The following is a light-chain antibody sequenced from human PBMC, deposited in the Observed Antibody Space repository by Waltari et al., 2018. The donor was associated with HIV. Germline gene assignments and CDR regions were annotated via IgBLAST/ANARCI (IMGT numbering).Light chain of an antibody. Sequence: SYELTHPPSVSASSRPQATTTCSGAPSEDTTVLWYQQKPGQSPVLVIHQDNKRPSGIPERFSGSNSGNTATLTISGTQAMDEADYYCQAWDSSTEVVFGGGTKLTVL. CDR2: QDN. V-gene: IGLV3-1*01. CDR1: PSEDTT. CDR3: QAWDSSTEVV. J-gene: IGLJ2*01.